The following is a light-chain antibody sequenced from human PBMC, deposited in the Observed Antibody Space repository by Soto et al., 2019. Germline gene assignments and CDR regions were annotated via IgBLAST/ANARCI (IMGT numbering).Light chain of an antibody. CDR2: DAS. V-gene: IGKV1-39*01. J-gene: IGKJ2*01. Sequence: DIQMTQSPSSLSASVGDRVTISCRASHSVGTNLSWLQQKPGKAPTLVIYDASTPQRGVPFRFSGSGSGTDFTLTISSLQPEDFATYSCQQTFSSPYTFGQGTKVEIK. CDR3: QQTFSSPYT. CDR1: HSVGTN.